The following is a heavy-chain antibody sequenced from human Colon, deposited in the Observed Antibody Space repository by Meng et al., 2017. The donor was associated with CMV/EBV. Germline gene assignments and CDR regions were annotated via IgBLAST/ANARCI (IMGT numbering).Heavy chain of an antibody. D-gene: IGHD3-22*01. CDR3: ARSYYYDSSGYYYAGYFDP. V-gene: IGHV2-5*02. Sequence: TSGVGVGWIRQPPGKALEWLALLYLDDDKRYSPSLRSRLTITKDTSKNEVVLTMTNMDPVDTGTYYCARSYYYDSSGYYYAGYFDPWGQGTLVTVSS. CDR1: TSGVG. J-gene: IGHJ5*02. CDR2: LYLDDDK.